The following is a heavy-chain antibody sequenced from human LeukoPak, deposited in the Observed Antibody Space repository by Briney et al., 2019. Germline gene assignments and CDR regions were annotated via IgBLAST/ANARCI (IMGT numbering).Heavy chain of an antibody. V-gene: IGHV3-48*03. CDR3: ARDIIAAAGTGDY. J-gene: IGHJ4*02. Sequence: GGSLRLSCAASGFIFNSYAMHWVRQAPGKGLEWVSYISSSGSTIYYADSVKGRFTISRDNAKNSLYLQMNSLRAEDTAVYYCARDIIAAAGTGDYWGQGTLVTVSS. CDR2: ISSSGSTI. CDR1: GFIFNSYA. D-gene: IGHD6-13*01.